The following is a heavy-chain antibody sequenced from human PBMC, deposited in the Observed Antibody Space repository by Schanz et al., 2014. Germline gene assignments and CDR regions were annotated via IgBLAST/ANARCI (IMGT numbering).Heavy chain of an antibody. D-gene: IGHD3-10*01. CDR1: GFNFSSYS. J-gene: IGHJ4*02. CDR2: ISYGTSYI. Sequence: EVQLVESGGGLVQPGGSLRLSCAASGFNFSSYSLNWVRQAPGKGLEWVSSISYGTSYIYYADSVKGRFTISRDNSKNSLYLQMNSLRAEDTAVYYCARIGGSVFDYWAQGTLVTVSS. V-gene: IGHV3-21*04. CDR3: ARIGGSVFDY.